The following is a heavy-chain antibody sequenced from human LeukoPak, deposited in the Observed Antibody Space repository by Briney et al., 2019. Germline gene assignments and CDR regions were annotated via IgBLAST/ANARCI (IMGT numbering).Heavy chain of an antibody. CDR3: AREVDTAMVGMDV. V-gene: IGHV1-69*04. D-gene: IGHD5-18*01. J-gene: IGHJ6*02. CDR1: GGTFSSYA. CDR2: IIPILRVA. Sequence: SVKVSCKASGGTFSSYAISWVRQAPGHGLEWMGRIIPILRVANYAQKSQGRVTITADKSTSTAYMELSSLRSEDTAVYYCAREVDTAMVGMDVWGQGTTVTVSS.